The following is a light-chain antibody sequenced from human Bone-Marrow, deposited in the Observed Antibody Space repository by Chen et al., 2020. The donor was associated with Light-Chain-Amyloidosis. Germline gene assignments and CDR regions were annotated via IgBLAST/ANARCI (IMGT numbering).Light chain of an antibody. CDR3: QVYDSRSDNAWV. CDR2: DDS. CDR1: NIGAKR. Sequence: YVLPQAPSVSVAPGQTARLTCWGQNIGAKRVHWSQQRPGQAPVLVLYDDSDRPSGIPERFSGSNSGNTAALTLSRVEAGDEADYYCQVYDSRSDNAWVFGGGTRLSVL. J-gene: IGLJ3*02. V-gene: IGLV3-21*02.